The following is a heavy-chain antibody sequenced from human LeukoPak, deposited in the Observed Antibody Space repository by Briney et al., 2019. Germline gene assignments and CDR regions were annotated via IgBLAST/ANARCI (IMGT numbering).Heavy chain of an antibody. Sequence: RSSETLSLTCAVYGGSFSGYYWSWIRQPPGKGLEWIGEINHSGSTNYNPSLKSRVTISVDTSKNQFSLRLSSVTAADTAVYYCARGGNLLTGYYNYGRGYYFMDVWGKGTTVTVSS. J-gene: IGHJ6*03. CDR3: ARGGNLLTGYYNYGRGYYFMDV. D-gene: IGHD3-9*01. CDR1: GGSFSGYY. V-gene: IGHV4-34*01. CDR2: INHSGST.